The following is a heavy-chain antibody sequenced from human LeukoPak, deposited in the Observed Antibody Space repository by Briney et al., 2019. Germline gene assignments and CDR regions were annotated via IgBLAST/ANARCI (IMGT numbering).Heavy chain of an antibody. Sequence: PGGSLRLSCAASGFTFSSYGMPWVRQAPGKGLEWVAVISYDGSNKYYADSVKGRFTISRDNSKNTLYLQMNSLRAEDTAVYYCAKVGPTVTFDYWGQGTLVTVSS. V-gene: IGHV3-30*18. CDR3: AKVGPTVTFDY. D-gene: IGHD4-17*01. CDR1: GFTFSSYG. J-gene: IGHJ4*02. CDR2: ISYDGSNK.